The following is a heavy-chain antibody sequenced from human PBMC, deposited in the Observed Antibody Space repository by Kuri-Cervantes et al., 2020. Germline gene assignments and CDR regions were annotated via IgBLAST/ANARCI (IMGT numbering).Heavy chain of an antibody. D-gene: IGHD1-26*01. J-gene: IGHJ4*02. CDR1: GFTFSSYA. Sequence: GESLKISCAASGFTFSSYAMHWVRQAPGKGLEWVAVISYDGSNKYYADSVKGRFTASRDNSKNTLYLQMNSLRAEDTAVYYCAREGNLGVSGSYDAFDYWGQGTLVTVSS. CDR3: AREGNLGVSGSYDAFDY. V-gene: IGHV3-30-3*01. CDR2: ISYDGSNK.